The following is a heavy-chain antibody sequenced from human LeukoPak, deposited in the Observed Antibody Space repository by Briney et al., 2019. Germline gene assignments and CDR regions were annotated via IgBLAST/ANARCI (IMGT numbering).Heavy chain of an antibody. CDR3: ARFHTFGYYDFWSGFYYFDY. J-gene: IGHJ4*02. V-gene: IGHV4-59*01. Sequence: PSETLSLTCTVSGGSISSYYWSWIRQPPGKGLEWIGYIYYSGSTNYNPSLKSRVTISVDTSKNQFSLKLSSVTAADTAVYYCARFHTFGYYDFWSGFYYFDYWAQGTLVTVSS. D-gene: IGHD3-3*01. CDR1: GGSISSYY. CDR2: IYYSGST.